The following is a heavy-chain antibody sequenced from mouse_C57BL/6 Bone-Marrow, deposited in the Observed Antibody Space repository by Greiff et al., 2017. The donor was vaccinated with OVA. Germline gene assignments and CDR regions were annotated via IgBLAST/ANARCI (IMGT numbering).Heavy chain of an antibody. CDR3: ATRYCGSSPYWYFGV. CDR1: GFSLTSYA. J-gene: IGHJ1*03. CDR2: IWPGGGT. D-gene: IGHD1-1*01. Sequence: QVQLKQSGPGLVAPSQSLSITCTASGFSLTSYAISWVRQPPGQGLEWLGVIWPGGGTNYNSALKSNLSISKDNSKSQVFLKMNSLQTDDTARDYCATRYCGSSPYWYFGVWGTGTTVTVSS. V-gene: IGHV2-9-1*01.